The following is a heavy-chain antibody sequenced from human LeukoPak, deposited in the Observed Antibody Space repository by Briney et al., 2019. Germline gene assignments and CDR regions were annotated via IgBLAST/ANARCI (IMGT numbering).Heavy chain of an antibody. J-gene: IGHJ4*02. D-gene: IGHD1-26*01. Sequence: ASVKVSCKASGYTFTGYYMHWVRQAPGQGLEWMGWINPNSGGTNYAQKFQGRVTMTRDTSISTAYMELSRLRSDDTAVYYCARDRGRFLGIVDDYFDYWGQGTLVTVSS. CDR1: GYTFTGYY. CDR3: ARDRGRFLGIVDDYFDY. V-gene: IGHV1-2*02. CDR2: INPNSGGT.